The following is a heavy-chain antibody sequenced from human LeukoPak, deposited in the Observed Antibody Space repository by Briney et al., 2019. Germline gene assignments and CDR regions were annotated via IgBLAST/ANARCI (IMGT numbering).Heavy chain of an antibody. D-gene: IGHD5-18*01. J-gene: IGHJ4*02. CDR1: GFTFSNYP. Sequence: GGSLRLSCAASGFTFSNYPMSWVRQAPGKGLEWVSTISGSGGTTYYADSVKGRFTISRDNSKNTLFLQMNSLRAEDTAVYYCAKIYSRYFDYWGQGTLVTVSS. CDR2: ISGSGGTT. CDR3: AKIYSRYFDY. V-gene: IGHV3-23*01.